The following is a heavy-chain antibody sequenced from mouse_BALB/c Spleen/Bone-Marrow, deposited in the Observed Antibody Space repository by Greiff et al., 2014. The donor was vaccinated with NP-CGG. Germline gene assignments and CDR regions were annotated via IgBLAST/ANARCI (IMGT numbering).Heavy chain of an antibody. Sequence: EVQGVESGAELVKPGASVKLSCTASGFNIKDTFMHWMKQRPEQGLEWNGRIDPANGITKYDPKFQGKATITTDTSSNTAYLQLSSLTSEDTAVYYCASSGNCEGGAMDYWGQGTSVTVSS. V-gene: IGHV14-3*02. D-gene: IGHD2-1*01. J-gene: IGHJ4*01. CDR3: ASSGNCEGGAMDY. CDR1: GFNIKDTF. CDR2: IDPANGIT.